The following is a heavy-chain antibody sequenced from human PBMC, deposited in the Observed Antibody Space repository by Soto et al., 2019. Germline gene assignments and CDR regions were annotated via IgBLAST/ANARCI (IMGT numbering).Heavy chain of an antibody. CDR3: ARIIGYCRNNDCSWTFDI. Sequence: PGESLKISCKTSGYSFISYWVAWVRQKPGKGLGWMGTFYPGDSTSTYSPSFQGQVTISVDKSISTAYLHLSSLKASDTAMYYCARIIGYCRNNDCSWTFDIWGQGTTVTVSS. CDR1: GYSFISYW. J-gene: IGHJ3*02. CDR2: FYPGDSTS. D-gene: IGHD2-2*03. V-gene: IGHV5-51*01.